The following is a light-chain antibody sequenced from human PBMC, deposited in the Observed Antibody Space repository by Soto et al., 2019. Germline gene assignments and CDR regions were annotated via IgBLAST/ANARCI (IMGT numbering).Light chain of an antibody. Sequence: QSALTQPASVSGSPGQSITISCTGTSSDVGAYKYVSWYQQHPGKAPKLIIYEVSNRPSGVPNRFSASKSGNTASLTISGLQTEDEADYFCSSFSAATTTTVVFGVGTKVTVL. V-gene: IGLV2-14*01. J-gene: IGLJ2*01. CDR2: EVS. CDR1: SSDVGAYKY. CDR3: SSFSAATTTTVV.